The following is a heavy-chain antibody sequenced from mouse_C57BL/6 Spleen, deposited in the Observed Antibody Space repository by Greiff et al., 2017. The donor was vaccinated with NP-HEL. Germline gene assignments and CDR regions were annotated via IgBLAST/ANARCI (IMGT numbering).Heavy chain of an antibody. V-gene: IGHV3-6*01. CDR3: ARDYSAY. CDR2: ISYDGSN. J-gene: IGHJ3*01. D-gene: IGHD2-12*01. Sequence: DVQLQESGPGLVKPSQSLSLTCSVTGYSITSGYYWNWIRQFPGNKLEWMGYISYDGSNNYNPSLKNRISITRDTSKNQFFLKVNSVTTEDTATYYCARDYSAYWGQGTLVTVSA. CDR1: GYSITSGYY.